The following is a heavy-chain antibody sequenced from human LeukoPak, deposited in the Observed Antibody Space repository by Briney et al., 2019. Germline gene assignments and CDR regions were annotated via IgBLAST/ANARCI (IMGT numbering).Heavy chain of an antibody. D-gene: IGHD1-26*01. J-gene: IGHJ3*02. CDR2: IIPIFGTA. CDR1: GGAFSSYA. V-gene: IGHV1-69*01. CDR3: ARDLLIVGATTRAFDI. Sequence: SVKVSCKASGGAFSSYAISWVRQAPGQGLEWMGGIIPIFGTANYAQKFQGRVTITADESTSTAYMELSSLRSEDTAVYYCARDLLIVGATTRAFDIWGQGTMVTVSS.